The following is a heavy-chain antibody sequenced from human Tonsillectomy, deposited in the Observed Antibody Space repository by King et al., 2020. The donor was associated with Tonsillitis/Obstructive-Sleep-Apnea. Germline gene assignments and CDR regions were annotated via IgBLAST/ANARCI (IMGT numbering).Heavy chain of an antibody. V-gene: IGHV3-23*04. CDR3: AKTSSSYYDFWSGYYEYDY. J-gene: IGHJ4*02. CDR1: GFTFSSYA. D-gene: IGHD3-3*01. Sequence: VQLVESGGGLVQPGGSLRLSCAASGFTFSSYAMSWVRQAPGKVLEGVSSFSGSGGCTYYADSVKGRFTISSDNSKNTLYLQMNSLRAEDTAVYYCAKTSSSYYDFWSGYYEYDYWGQGTLVTVSS. CDR2: FSGSGGCT.